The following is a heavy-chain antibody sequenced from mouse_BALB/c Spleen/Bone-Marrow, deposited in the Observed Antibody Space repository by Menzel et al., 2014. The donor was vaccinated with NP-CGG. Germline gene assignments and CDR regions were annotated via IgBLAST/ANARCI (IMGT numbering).Heavy chain of an antibody. CDR2: IYPGDGDT. CDR1: GYAFSTYW. J-gene: IGHJ4*01. CDR3: ARGARSAMDY. V-gene: IGHV1-80*01. Sequence: QVQLQQSGAELVRPESSVKISCKASGYAFSTYWMIWVKQRPGQGLEWIGQIYPGDGDTNYNGKFKGKATLTAEKSSSTAYMQLSSLTSEDSAVYFCARGARSAMDYWGQGTSVTVSS.